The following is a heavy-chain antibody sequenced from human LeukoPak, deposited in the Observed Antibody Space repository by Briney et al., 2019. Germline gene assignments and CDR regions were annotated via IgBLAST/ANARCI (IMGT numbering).Heavy chain of an antibody. D-gene: IGHD3-16*02. Sequence: SETLSLTCAVYGGSFSGYYWSWIRQPPGKGLEWIGEINHSGSTNYNPSLKSRVTISVDTSKNQFSLKLSSVTAADTAVYCCARGAYYDYVWGSYRSVYFDYWGQGTLVTVSS. CDR3: ARGAYYDYVWGSYRSVYFDY. CDR2: INHSGST. V-gene: IGHV4-34*01. J-gene: IGHJ4*02. CDR1: GGSFSGYY.